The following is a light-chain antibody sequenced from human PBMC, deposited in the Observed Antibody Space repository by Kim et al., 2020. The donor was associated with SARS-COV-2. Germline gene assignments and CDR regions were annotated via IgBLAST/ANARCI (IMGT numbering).Light chain of an antibody. J-gene: IGKJ1*01. Sequence: ASVGDRVTITWRASQSISNFFNWYQQKPGEAPTLLIYGASRLQSGVPSRFSGSGSGTDFTLTISSLQPEDSATYYCQQSYGTPPTFGQGTKVDIK. CDR2: GAS. V-gene: IGKV1-39*01. CDR1: QSISNF. CDR3: QQSYGTPPT.